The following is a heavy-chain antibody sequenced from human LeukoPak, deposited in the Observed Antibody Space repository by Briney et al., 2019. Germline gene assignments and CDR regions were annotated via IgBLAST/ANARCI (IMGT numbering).Heavy chain of an antibody. J-gene: IGHJ4*02. V-gene: IGHV3-30*02. D-gene: IGHD2-15*01. Sequence: GGSLRLSCAASGFTFSSYGMHWVRQAPGKGLEWVAFIRYDGSNKYYADSVKGRFTISRDNSKNTLYLQMNSLRAEDTAVYYCAKGSADVVVVAATVDWGQGTLVTVSS. CDR3: AKGSADVVVVAATVD. CDR2: IRYDGSNK. CDR1: GFTFSSYG.